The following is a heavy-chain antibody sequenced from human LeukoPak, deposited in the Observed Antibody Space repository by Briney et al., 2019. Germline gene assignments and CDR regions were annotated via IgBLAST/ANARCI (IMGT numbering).Heavy chain of an antibody. J-gene: IGHJ6*03. CDR1: GGSISSYY. CDR2: IYTSGST. D-gene: IGHD5-12*01. V-gene: IGHV4-4*07. CDR3: AREGGYDAPYYYYYYMDV. Sequence: SETLSLTCTVSGGSISSYYWSWIRQPAGKGLEWIGRIYTSGSTNYNPSLKSRVTMSVDTSKNQFSLKLSSVTAADTAVYYCAREGGYDAPYYYYYYMDVWGKGTTVTISS.